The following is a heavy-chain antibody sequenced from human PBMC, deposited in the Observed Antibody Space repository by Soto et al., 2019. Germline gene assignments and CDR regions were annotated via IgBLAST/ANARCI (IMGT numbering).Heavy chain of an antibody. D-gene: IGHD6-6*01. V-gene: IGHV4-34*01. CDR3: ARGRSRTIAARFRFAP. Sequence: SETLSLTCAVYGGSFSGYYWSWIRQPPGKGLEWIGEINHSGSTNYNPSLKSRVTISVDTSKNQLSLKLSSVTAADTAVYYCARGRSRTIAARFRFAPWGQGIRVTVYS. CDR1: GGSFSGYY. CDR2: INHSGST. J-gene: IGHJ5*02.